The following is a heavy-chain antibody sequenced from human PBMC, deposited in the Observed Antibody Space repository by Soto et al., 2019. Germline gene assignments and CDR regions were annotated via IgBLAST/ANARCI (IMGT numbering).Heavy chain of an antibody. Sequence: HPGGSLRLSCAASGFTFSSYAMHWVRQAPGKGLEWVAVISYDGSNKYYADSVKGRFTISRDNSKNTLYLQMNSLRAEDTAVYYCARDHMAVAAPGYYWGQGTLVTVSS. D-gene: IGHD6-19*01. CDR1: GFTFSSYA. CDR3: ARDHMAVAAPGYY. V-gene: IGHV3-30-3*01. CDR2: ISYDGSNK. J-gene: IGHJ4*02.